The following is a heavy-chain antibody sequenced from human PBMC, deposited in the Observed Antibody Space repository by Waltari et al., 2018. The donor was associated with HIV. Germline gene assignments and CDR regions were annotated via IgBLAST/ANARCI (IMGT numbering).Heavy chain of an antibody. CDR3: ALYDFWSGYFLDY. J-gene: IGHJ4*02. Sequence: QLQLQESGPGLVKPSETLSLTCTVSGGSISSSSYYWGWIRQPPGKGLEWIGSIYYSGSTYYNPSLKSRVTISVDTSKNQFSLKLSSVTAADTAVYYCALYDFWSGYFLDYWGQGTLVTVSS. V-gene: IGHV4-39*01. D-gene: IGHD3-3*01. CDR2: IYYSGST. CDR1: GGSISSSSYY.